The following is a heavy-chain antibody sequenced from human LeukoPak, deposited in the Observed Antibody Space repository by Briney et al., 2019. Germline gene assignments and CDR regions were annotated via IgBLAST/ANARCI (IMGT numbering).Heavy chain of an antibody. D-gene: IGHD3-10*01. CDR2: ISSSGSTI. J-gene: IGHJ3*02. CDR3: ARGGITMVRGVAFDI. V-gene: IGHV3-11*01. Sequence: GGSLRLSCAASGFTFSDYYMSWIRQAPGKGLEWVSYISSSGSTIYYADSVKGRFTISRDNAKNSLYLQMNSLRAEDTALYHCARGGITMVRGVAFDIWGQGTMVTVSS. CDR1: GFTFSDYY.